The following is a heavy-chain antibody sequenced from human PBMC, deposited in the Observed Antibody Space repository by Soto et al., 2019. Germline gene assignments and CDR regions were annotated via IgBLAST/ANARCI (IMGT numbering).Heavy chain of an antibody. CDR1: GFTFDDYA. D-gene: IGHD6-13*01. CDR3: AKDTYSSSPFDAFDI. Sequence: GGSLRLSCAASGFTFDDYAMHWVRQAPGKGLEWVSGISWNSGSIGYADSVKGRFTISRDNAKNSLYLQMNSLRAEDTALYYCAKDTYSSSPFDAFDIWGQGTMVTVSS. J-gene: IGHJ3*02. CDR2: ISWNSGSI. V-gene: IGHV3-9*01.